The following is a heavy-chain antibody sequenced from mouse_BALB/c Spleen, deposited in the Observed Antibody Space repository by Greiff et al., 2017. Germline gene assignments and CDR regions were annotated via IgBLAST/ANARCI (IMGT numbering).Heavy chain of an antibody. J-gene: IGHJ1*01. D-gene: IGHD2-3*01. CDR2: IWTGGGT. CDR3: VREGLSYDGYYHTRYCDV. Sequence: QVQLQQSGPGLVAPSQSLSITCTVSGFSLTSYDISWIRQPPGKGLEWLGVIWTGGGTNYNSAFMSRLSISKDNSKSQVFLKMNSLQTDDTAIYYCVREGLSYDGYYHTRYCDVWGAGTTVTVSS. V-gene: IGHV2-9-2*01. CDR1: GFSLTSYD.